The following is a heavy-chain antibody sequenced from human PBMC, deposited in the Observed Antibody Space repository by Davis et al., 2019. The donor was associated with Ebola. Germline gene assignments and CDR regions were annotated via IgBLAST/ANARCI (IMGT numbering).Heavy chain of an antibody. V-gene: IGHV1-2*02. CDR3: AREGGTGNYFDY. J-gene: IGHJ4*02. CDR2: INPNSGVT. CDR1: GYTFTGYY. D-gene: IGHD3-16*01. Sequence: ASVKVSCKASGYTFTGYYMHWVRQAPGQGLEWVGWINPNSGVTNFAQRFQGRVTMTRDTSITTAYMELSRLRADDTAVYYCAREGGTGNYFDYWGQGTLVTVSP.